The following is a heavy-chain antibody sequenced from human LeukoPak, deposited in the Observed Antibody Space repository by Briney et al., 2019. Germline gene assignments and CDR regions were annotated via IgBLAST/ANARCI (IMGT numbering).Heavy chain of an antibody. D-gene: IGHD4-11*01. CDR3: AKSTTVTTQQRGYFDY. J-gene: IGHJ4*02. CDR2: ISYDGSNK. Sequence: GGSLRLSCGASGFTFSSYGMHWVRQAPGKGLEWVAVISYDGSNKYFADSVKGRFTISRDNPKNTLYLQMNSLRAEDTAMYYCAKSTTVTTQQRGYFDYWGQGTLVTVSS. V-gene: IGHV3-30*18. CDR1: GFTFSSYG.